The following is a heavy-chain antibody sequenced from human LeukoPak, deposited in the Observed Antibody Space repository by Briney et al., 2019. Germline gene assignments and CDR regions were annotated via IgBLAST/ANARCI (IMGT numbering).Heavy chain of an antibody. CDR2: IKQDGSEK. CDR1: GFTFSSYW. V-gene: IGHV3-7*01. D-gene: IGHD3-9*01. Sequence: PGGSLRLSCAASGFTFSSYWMSWVRQAPGKGLEWVANIKQDGSEKYYVDSVKGRFTISRDNAKNSLHLQMNSLRAEDTAVYYCARERDFDWLLSPTRAFDYWGQGTLVTVSS. J-gene: IGHJ4*02. CDR3: ARERDFDWLLSPTRAFDY.